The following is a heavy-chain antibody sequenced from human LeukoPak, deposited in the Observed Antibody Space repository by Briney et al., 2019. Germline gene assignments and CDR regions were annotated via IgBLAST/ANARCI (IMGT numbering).Heavy chain of an antibody. CDR3: ARERFGTDFDY. CDR2: INHSGST. D-gene: IGHD3-10*01. V-gene: IGHV4-34*01. J-gene: IGHJ4*02. Sequence: SETLSLTCAVYGGSFSGYYWSWIRQPPGKGLEWIGEINHSGSTYYNPSLKSRVTISVDTSKNQFSLKLSSVTAADTAVYYCARERFGTDFDYWGQGTLVTVSS. CDR1: GGSFSGYY.